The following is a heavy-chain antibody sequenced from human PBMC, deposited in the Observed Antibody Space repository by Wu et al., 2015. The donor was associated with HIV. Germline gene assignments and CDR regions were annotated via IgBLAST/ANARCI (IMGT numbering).Heavy chain of an antibody. CDR1: GDGFTSYA. CDR2: INPLFGTT. D-gene: IGHD6-19*01. J-gene: IGHJ6*02. Sequence: QAQLLQFGAEVKKPGSSVKVTCKASGDGFTSYAVSWVRQAPGQGLEWMGGINPLFGTTRHAQKFQDRMTTTTDEAKTIVYLELDSLRFDDTAVYYCARNTDSVATSLYSLGVWGQGTTVTVSS. CDR3: ARNTDSVATSLYSLGV. V-gene: IGHV1-69*05.